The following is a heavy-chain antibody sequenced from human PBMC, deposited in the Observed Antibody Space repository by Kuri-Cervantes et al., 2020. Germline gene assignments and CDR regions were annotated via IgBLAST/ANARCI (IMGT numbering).Heavy chain of an antibody. Sequence: ASVKVSCKASGYTFTSYGISWVRQAPGQGPEWMGWISAYNGNTNYAQKLQGRVTMTTDTSTSTAYMELRSLRSDDTAVYYCARGAFWSGVYYYGMDVWGQGTTVTVSS. CDR1: GYTFTSYG. J-gene: IGHJ6*02. D-gene: IGHD3-3*01. CDR2: ISAYNGNT. V-gene: IGHV1-18*01. CDR3: ARGAFWSGVYYYGMDV.